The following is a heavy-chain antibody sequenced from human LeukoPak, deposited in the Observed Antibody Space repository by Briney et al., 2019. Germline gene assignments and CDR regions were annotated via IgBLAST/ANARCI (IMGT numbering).Heavy chain of an antibody. CDR3: AKLGGATPYFDY. J-gene: IGHJ4*02. Sequence: GGSLRLSCAASGFTFSSYAMSWVRQAPGKGLEWVSAISGSGGSTYYADSVKGRFTISRDNPKNTLYLQMNSLRAEDTAVYYCAKLGGATPYFDYWGQGTLVTVSS. CDR2: ISGSGGST. V-gene: IGHV3-23*01. CDR1: GFTFSSYA. D-gene: IGHD1-26*01.